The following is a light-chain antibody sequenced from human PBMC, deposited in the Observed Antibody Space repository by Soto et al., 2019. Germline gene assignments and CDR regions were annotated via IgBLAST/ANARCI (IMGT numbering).Light chain of an antibody. J-gene: IGKJ1*01. Sequence: EIVLTQSPGTLSLSPGERATLSCRASQSVSSSYLAWYQHKPGQAPRPLMYGASSRAIGIPDRFSGSGSGTDFTLTISILEPEDFAVYYCQQYGSSPWTFGQGTKVEIK. CDR2: GAS. CDR1: QSVSSSY. CDR3: QQYGSSPWT. V-gene: IGKV3-20*01.